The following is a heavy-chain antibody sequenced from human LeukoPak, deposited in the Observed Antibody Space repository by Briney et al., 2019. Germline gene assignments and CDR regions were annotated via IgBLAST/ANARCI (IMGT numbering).Heavy chain of an antibody. J-gene: IGHJ5*01. D-gene: IGHD4-17*01. V-gene: IGHV4-61*02. CDR1: GGSISSGSYY. CDR3: ARDKVTVTGNWFDS. CDR2: IYTSGST. Sequence: PSQTLSLTCTVPGGSISSGSYYWSWIRQPAGKGLEWIGRIYTSGSTNYNPSLKSRVTISVDKSKNQFSLKLSSVTAADTAVYYCARDKVTVTGNWFDSWGQGTLVAVSS.